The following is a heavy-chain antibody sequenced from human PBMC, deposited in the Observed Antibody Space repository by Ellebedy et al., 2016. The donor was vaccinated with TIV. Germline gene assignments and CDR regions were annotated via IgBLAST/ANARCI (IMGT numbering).Heavy chain of an antibody. D-gene: IGHD2-15*01. V-gene: IGHV1-69*13. CDR1: GGTFSSYA. CDR3: ARADWEGYLRVE. J-gene: IGHJ4*02. CDR2: IIPIFGTA. Sequence: SVKVSXKASGGTFSSYAISWVRQALGQGLEWMGGIIPIFGTANYAQKFQGRVTITADESTSTAYMELSSLRSEDTAVYYCARADWEGYLRVEWGQGTLVTVSS.